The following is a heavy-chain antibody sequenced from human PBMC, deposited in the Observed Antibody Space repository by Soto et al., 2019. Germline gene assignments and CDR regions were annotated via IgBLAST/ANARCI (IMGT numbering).Heavy chain of an antibody. CDR2: INPNSGGT. V-gene: IGHV1-2*04. J-gene: IGHJ4*02. Sequence: XKVSFRASGYTXTVYYINWVRQAPGQGLEWMGWINPNSGGTNYAQKFQGWVTITRDTSISTDYMELSRLRSDDTAVYYCARGEKYSKSDFDYWGQGTLVTVSS. CDR3: ARGEKYSKSDFDY. CDR1: GYTXTVYY. D-gene: IGHD4-4*01.